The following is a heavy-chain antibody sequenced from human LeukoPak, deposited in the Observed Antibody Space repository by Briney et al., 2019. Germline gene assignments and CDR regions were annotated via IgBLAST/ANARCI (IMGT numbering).Heavy chain of an antibody. Sequence: PSKTLSLTCTVSGGSISSYYWSWIRQAPGKGLEWIGYIQNSGSTNYNPSLKSRVTISVDTSRNQFSLRLSSVTAADTAVYYCARGYVMVDYWGQGTLVTVSS. CDR1: GGSISSYY. CDR3: ARGYVMVDY. D-gene: IGHD2-15*01. J-gene: IGHJ4*02. V-gene: IGHV4-59*01. CDR2: IQNSGST.